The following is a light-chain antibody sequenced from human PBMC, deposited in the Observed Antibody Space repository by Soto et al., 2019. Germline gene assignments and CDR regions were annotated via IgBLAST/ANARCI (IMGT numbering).Light chain of an antibody. CDR3: QQRSNWPPWT. CDR2: DAS. Sequence: EIVLTQSPATLSLSPGERATLSCRASQSVSSYLAWYQQKPGQAPRLLLYDASNRATGIPARFSGSGSGTDFTLTIRSLEPEDFAVYYCQQRSNWPPWTFGQGTTVDI. V-gene: IGKV3-11*01. J-gene: IGKJ1*01. CDR1: QSVSSY.